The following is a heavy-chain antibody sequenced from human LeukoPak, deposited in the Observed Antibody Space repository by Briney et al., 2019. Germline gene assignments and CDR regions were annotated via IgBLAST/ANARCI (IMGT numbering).Heavy chain of an antibody. D-gene: IGHD5-24*01. Sequence: GGSLRLSCAASGFTVSSNYMSWVRQAPGKGLEWVSVIYSGGSTYYADSVKGRFTISRDNSKSTLYLQMNSLRAEDTAVYYCARGSDEMATIRSYYYYYYMDVWGKGTTVTVSS. CDR1: GFTVSSNY. J-gene: IGHJ6*03. CDR2: IYSGGST. CDR3: ARGSDEMATIRSYYYYYYMDV. V-gene: IGHV3-53*01.